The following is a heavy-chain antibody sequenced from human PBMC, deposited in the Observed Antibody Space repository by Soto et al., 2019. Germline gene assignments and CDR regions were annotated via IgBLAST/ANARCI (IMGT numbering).Heavy chain of an antibody. V-gene: IGHV4-34*01. Sequence: SETLSLTCAVYGGSFSGYYWSWIRQPPGKRLEWIGEINHSGSTNYNPSLKSRVTISVDTSKNQFSLKLTSVTAADTAVYYCARLGYCSSTSCYVTAGYSSPSTYYYYYGMDVWGQGTTVT. J-gene: IGHJ6*02. CDR3: ARLGYCSSTSCYVTAGYSSPSTYYYYYGMDV. CDR2: INHSGST. CDR1: GGSFSGYY. D-gene: IGHD2-2*01.